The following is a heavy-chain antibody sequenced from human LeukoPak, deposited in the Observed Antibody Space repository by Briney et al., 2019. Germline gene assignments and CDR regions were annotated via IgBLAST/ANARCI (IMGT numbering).Heavy chain of an antibody. D-gene: IGHD6-6*01. V-gene: IGHV5-51*01. Sequence: GESLKISCKGSGYSFTTYWIGWVRQMPGKGLEGMGIIFPGDSDTRYSPPFQGQVTISADKSISTAYLQWSSLKASDTAMYYCARGAILEYSTSSEYFDYWGQGTLVTVSS. CDR2: IFPGDSDT. CDR3: ARGAILEYSTSSEYFDY. CDR1: GYSFTTYW. J-gene: IGHJ4*02.